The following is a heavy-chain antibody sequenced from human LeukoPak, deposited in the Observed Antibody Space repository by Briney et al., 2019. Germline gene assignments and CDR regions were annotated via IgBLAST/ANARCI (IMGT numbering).Heavy chain of an antibody. D-gene: IGHD1-26*01. J-gene: IGHJ3*02. V-gene: IGHV4-59*01. CDR2: IHNSGST. CDR1: GGSISSYY. Sequence: SETLSLTCTVSGGSISSYYWSWIRQPPGEGLEWIAYIHNSGSTNYNLSLKTRVTISVDTSKNQFSLKLSSVTAADTAVYYCVRDWEGFNFDIWGQGTMVTVSS. CDR3: VRDWEGFNFDI.